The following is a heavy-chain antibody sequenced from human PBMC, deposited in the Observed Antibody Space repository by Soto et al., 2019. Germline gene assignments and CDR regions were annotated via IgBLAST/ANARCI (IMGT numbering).Heavy chain of an antibody. CDR2: ISWNSGSI. CDR1: GFTFDDYA. Sequence: EVQLVESGGGLVQPGRSLRLSCAASGFTFDDYAMHWVRHAPGKGLEWVSGISWNSGSIGYADSVKGRFTISRDNPKNHLYLQMNSLRAEDTALYYCAKARGLDGMDVWGQGTTVTGSS. V-gene: IGHV3-9*01. J-gene: IGHJ6*02. D-gene: IGHD3-16*01. CDR3: AKARGLDGMDV.